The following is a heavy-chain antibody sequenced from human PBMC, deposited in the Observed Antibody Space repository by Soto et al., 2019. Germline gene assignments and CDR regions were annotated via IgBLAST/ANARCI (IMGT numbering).Heavy chain of an antibody. V-gene: IGHV4-34*01. CDR3: ARGKRRITIFGVVIAPSLGANWFDP. CDR1: GGSSSGYY. Sequence: PSETLSLTCAVYGGSSSGYYWSWIRQPPGKGLEWIGEINHSGSTNYNPSLKSRVTISVDTSKNQFSLKLSSVTAADTAVYYCARGKRRITIFGVVIAPSLGANWFDPWGQGTLVTVSS. CDR2: INHSGST. J-gene: IGHJ5*02. D-gene: IGHD3-3*01.